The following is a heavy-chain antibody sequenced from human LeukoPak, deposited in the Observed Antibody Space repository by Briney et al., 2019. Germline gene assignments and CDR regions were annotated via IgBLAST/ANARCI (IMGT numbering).Heavy chain of an antibody. V-gene: IGHV3-30*04. CDR2: ISYDGSNK. J-gene: IGHJ5*02. CDR1: RFTFSSFA. D-gene: IGHD6-19*01. CDR3: ARIAFGRGSGWPFDP. Sequence: PGRSLRLSCAASRFTFSSFAMHWVRQAPGKGLEWVAVISYDGSNKYYADSVKGRFTISRDNAKNSLYLQMNSLRAEDTAVYYCARIAFGRGSGWPFDPWGQGTLVTVSS.